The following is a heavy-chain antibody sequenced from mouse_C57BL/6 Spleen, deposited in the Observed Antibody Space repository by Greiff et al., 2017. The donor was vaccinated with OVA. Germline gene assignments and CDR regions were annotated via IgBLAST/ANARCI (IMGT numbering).Heavy chain of an antibody. J-gene: IGHJ1*03. D-gene: IGHD2-1*01. CDR3: ARSYYGNGWRWYFDV. Sequence: QVQLQQSGAELVRPGTSVKVSCKASGYAFTNYLIEWVKQRPGQGLEWIGVINPGSGGTNYNEKFKGKATLTADKSSSTAYMQLSSLTSEDSAVYFGARSYYGNGWRWYFDVWGTGTTVTVSS. CDR1: GYAFTNYL. V-gene: IGHV1-54*01. CDR2: INPGSGGT.